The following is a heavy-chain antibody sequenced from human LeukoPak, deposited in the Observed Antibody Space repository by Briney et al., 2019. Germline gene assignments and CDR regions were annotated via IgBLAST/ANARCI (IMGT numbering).Heavy chain of an antibody. D-gene: IGHD2-8*01. CDR3: ARSNNGDVASNWRDP. J-gene: IGHJ5*02. Sequence: GESLKISCKGSEYRFTSSWIGWVRQMLGKGLEWMGIIYPGVSDVIYSPSFRGQVTIAADKSISTAYLHLSNLQASDTAMYYCARSNNGDVASNWRDPWGQGTLVTVSS. CDR1: EYRFTSSW. CDR2: IYPGVSDV. V-gene: IGHV5-51*01.